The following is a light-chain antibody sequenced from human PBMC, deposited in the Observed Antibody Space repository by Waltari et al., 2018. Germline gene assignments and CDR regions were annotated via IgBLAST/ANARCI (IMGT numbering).Light chain of an antibody. CDR3: QMYVRLPVT. CDR2: GAS. J-gene: IGKJ1*01. V-gene: IGKV3-20*01. Sequence: SCRASQSVGRSLVWYQQKPGRAPRLLIYGASTRATGIPDRCTGSGSGTDFSLTISRLEPEDFAVYYCQMYVRLPVTFGQGTKVEI. CDR1: QSVGRS.